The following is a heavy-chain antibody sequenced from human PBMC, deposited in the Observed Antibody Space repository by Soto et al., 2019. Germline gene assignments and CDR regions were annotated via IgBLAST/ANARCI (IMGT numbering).Heavy chain of an antibody. Sequence: ETLSLTCPVSGASVNSEYYYWSWIRQPPGKGLEWIGYIYNTGRTNYNPSLESRVTISLDTSRNQFSLKLSSVTAADKAVFYCAREYSNSPEAFDYWGQGALVTVSS. D-gene: IGHD4-4*01. V-gene: IGHV4-61*01. CDR2: IYNTGRT. J-gene: IGHJ4*02. CDR1: GASVNSEYYY. CDR3: AREYSNSPEAFDY.